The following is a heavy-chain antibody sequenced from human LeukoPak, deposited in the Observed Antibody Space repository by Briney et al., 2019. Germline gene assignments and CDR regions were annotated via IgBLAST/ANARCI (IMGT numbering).Heavy chain of an antibody. CDR1: GYSTSSGYY. CDR3: AREAVAAAGVGMDV. CDR2: IYHSGST. D-gene: IGHD6-13*01. J-gene: IGHJ6*04. Sequence: SETLSLTCTVSGYSTSSGYYWGWIRQPPGKGLEWIGSIYHSGSTYYNPSLKSRVTISVDTSKNQFSLKLSSVTAADTAVYYCAREAVAAAGVGMDVWGKGTTVTVSS. V-gene: IGHV4-38-2*02.